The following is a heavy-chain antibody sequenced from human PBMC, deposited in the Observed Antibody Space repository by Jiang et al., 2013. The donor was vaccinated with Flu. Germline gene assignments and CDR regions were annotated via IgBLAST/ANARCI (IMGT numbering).Heavy chain of an antibody. CDR3: ARGNRVVVVVAATPVAFDI. CDR1: GYTFTSYG. V-gene: IGHV1-18*01. D-gene: IGHD2-15*01. J-gene: IGHJ3*02. Sequence: GAEVKKPGASVKVSCKASGYTFTSYGISWVRQAPGQGLEWMGWISAYNGNTNYAQKLQGRITMTTDTSTSTAYMELRSLRSDDTAVYYCARGNRVVVVVAATPVAFDIWGQGTMVTVSS. CDR2: ISAYNGNT.